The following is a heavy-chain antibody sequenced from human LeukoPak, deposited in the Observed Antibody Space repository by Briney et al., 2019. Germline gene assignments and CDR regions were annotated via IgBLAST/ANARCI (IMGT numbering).Heavy chain of an antibody. CDR1: GGSISSGGYY. V-gene: IGHV4-31*03. J-gene: IGHJ4*02. CDR3: ARGPPPDFDY. CDR2: ISYSGST. Sequence: SETLSLTCTVSGGSISSGGYYWSWIRQHPGKGLEWIGYISYSGSTYYSPSFKSRFTISVDTSRNQFSLRLSSVTAADTAVYYCARGPPPDFDYWGRGTLVTVSS.